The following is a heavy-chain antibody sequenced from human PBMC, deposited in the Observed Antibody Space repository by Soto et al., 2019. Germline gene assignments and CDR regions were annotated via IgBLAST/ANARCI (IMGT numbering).Heavy chain of an antibody. CDR1: EFSFSSFE. J-gene: IGHJ4*02. V-gene: IGHV3-48*03. CDR2: ISAGGSII. D-gene: IGHD4-17*01. CDR3: ARDRRTTSPGVLDY. Sequence: PGGSLRLSCAASEFSFSSFEMNWVRQAPGRGLEWVSYISAGGSIIYHADSVKGRFIISRDNAKNSLYLQMNSLRAEDTGVYYWARDRRTTSPGVLDYWGQGTLVTVSA.